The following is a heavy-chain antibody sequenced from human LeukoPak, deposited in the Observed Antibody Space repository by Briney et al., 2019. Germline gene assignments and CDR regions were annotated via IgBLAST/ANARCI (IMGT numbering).Heavy chain of an antibody. Sequence: SQTLSLTCTVSGGSISSGGYYWSWIRQHPGKGLEWIGYIYYSGSTYYNPSLKSRVTISVDTSKYQFSLKLSSVTAADTAVYYCAREGSVVAFDYWGQGTLVTVSS. CDR2: IYYSGST. J-gene: IGHJ4*02. CDR3: AREGSVVAFDY. D-gene: IGHD3-22*01. V-gene: IGHV4-31*03. CDR1: GGSISSGGYY.